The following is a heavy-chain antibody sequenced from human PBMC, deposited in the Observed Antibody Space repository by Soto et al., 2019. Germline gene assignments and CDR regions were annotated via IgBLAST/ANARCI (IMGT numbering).Heavy chain of an antibody. CDR2: IYHSGST. CDR1: CYSIISGYY. J-gene: IGHJ4*02. D-gene: IGHD6-19*01. Sequence: SETLSLTCAFSCYSIISGYYWGWIRQPPGKGLEWIGSIYHSGSTYYNPSLKSRVTISVDTSKNQLSLKLSSVTAADTAVYYCAGSSSGWYTGGLDYWGQGTLVTV. CDR3: AGSSSGWYTGGLDY. V-gene: IGHV4-38-2*01.